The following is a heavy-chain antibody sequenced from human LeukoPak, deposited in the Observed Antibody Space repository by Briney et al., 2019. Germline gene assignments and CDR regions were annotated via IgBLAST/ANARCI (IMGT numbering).Heavy chain of an antibody. CDR1: GFTFSSSA. D-gene: IGHD6-13*01. CDR2: ISASGGST. Sequence: HPGGSLRLSCAASGFTFSSSAMSWVRQVPGKGLEWVSGISASGGSTSYADSVKGRFTISRDNSKNTIYLQMNSLRAEDTALYYCAKAAAAPGFDSWGQGTLVTVSS. V-gene: IGHV3-23*01. CDR3: AKAAAAPGFDS. J-gene: IGHJ4*02.